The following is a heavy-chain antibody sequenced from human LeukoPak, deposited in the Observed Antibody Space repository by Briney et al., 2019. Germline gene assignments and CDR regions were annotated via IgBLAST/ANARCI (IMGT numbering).Heavy chain of an antibody. CDR2: IKQDGGEQ. Sequence: EPGGSLRLSCAASGFTFSSCWMSWVRQAPGKGLEWVANIKQDGGEQNYVDSVKGRFTISRDNAKNSLYLQMNSLRAEDTALYYCARDKVVGATNFDFWGQGTLVTVSS. J-gene: IGHJ4*02. CDR1: GFTFSSCW. CDR3: ARDKVVGATNFDF. D-gene: IGHD1-26*01. V-gene: IGHV3-7*01.